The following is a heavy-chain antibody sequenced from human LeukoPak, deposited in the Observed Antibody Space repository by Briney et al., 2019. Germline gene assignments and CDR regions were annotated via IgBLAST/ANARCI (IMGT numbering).Heavy chain of an antibody. CDR2: ISSPGSTI. CDR3: ARGGFRYGWWFDS. D-gene: IGHD5-18*01. Sequence: GGSLRLSCAASGFRFSDYYMTWIRQAPGKGLEWMSYISSPGSTIFYAVSVKGPSSIFRDTATNSLYLQMNTVRVEEPSVYYCARGGFRYGWWFDSWGQGTLVTVSS. CDR1: GFRFSDYY. V-gene: IGHV3-11*04. J-gene: IGHJ5*01.